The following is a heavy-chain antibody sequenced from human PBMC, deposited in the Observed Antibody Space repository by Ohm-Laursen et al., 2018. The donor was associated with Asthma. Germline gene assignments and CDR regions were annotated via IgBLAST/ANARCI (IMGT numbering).Heavy chain of an antibody. CDR3: ARAGSGWYFDY. CDR1: GYTFTSYY. CDR2: INPSGGST. Sequence: ASVKVSRKASGYTFTSYYMHWVRQAPGQGLEWMGIINPSGGSTSYAQKFQGRVTMTRDTSTSTVYMELSSLRSEDTAVYYCARAGSGWYFDYWGQGILVTVSS. D-gene: IGHD6-19*01. V-gene: IGHV1-46*01. J-gene: IGHJ4*02.